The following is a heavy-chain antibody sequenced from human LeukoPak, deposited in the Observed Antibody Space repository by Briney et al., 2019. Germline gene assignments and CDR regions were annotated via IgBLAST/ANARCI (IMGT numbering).Heavy chain of an antibody. CDR1: GGSISSYY. Sequence: SETLSLTCTVSGGSISSYYWSWIRQPAGKGLEWIGRFYSGGSTDYNPSLKSRVTMSVDTSKNQFSLKLSSVTAADTAVYYCARHAAAGYDYWGQGTLVTVSS. J-gene: IGHJ4*02. V-gene: IGHV4-4*07. D-gene: IGHD6-13*01. CDR3: ARHAAAGYDY. CDR2: FYSGGST.